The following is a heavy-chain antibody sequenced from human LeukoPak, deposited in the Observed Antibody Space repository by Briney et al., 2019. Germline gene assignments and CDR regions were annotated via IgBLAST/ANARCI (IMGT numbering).Heavy chain of an antibody. CDR3: AGNEGYSYGQYYFDY. CDR1: GGTFSSYA. V-gene: IGHV1-69*13. Sequence: SVKVSCKASGGTFSSYAISWVRQAPGQGLEWMGGIIPIFGTANYAQKFQGRVTITADESASTAYMELSSLRSEDTAVYYCAGNEGYSYGQYYFDYWGQGTLVTVSS. J-gene: IGHJ4*02. CDR2: IIPIFGTA. D-gene: IGHD5-18*01.